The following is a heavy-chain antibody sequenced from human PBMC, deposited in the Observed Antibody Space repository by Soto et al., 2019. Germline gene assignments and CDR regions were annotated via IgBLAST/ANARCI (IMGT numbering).Heavy chain of an antibody. CDR2: ISWNRGSI. CDR3: AKGKFYYYDSAGYSDSFDI. J-gene: IGHJ3*02. V-gene: IGHV3-9*01. D-gene: IGHD3-22*01. Sequence: EVQLVESGGGLVQPGRSLRLSCAASGFTFDDYAMHWVRQVPGKGPEWVSGISWNRGSIGYGDSVKGRFIISRDNAKNYLYLHMNTLTTEDTALYYCAKGKFYYYDSAGYSDSFDIWGQGTMVIVSS. CDR1: GFTFDDYA.